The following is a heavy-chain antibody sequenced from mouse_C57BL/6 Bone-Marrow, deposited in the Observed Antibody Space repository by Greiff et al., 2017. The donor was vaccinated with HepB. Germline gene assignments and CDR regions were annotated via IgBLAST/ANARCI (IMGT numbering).Heavy chain of an antibody. V-gene: IGHV1-59*01. CDR2: IDPSDSYT. CDR3: ARLGLPFDY. Sequence: VQLQQPGAELVRPGTSVKLSCKASGYTFTSYWMHWVKQRPGQGLEWIGVIDPSDSYTNYNQKFKGKATLTVDTSSSTAYMQLSSLTSEDSAVYYCARLGLPFDYWGQGTTLTVSS. CDR1: GYTFTSYW. J-gene: IGHJ2*01. D-gene: IGHD4-1*01.